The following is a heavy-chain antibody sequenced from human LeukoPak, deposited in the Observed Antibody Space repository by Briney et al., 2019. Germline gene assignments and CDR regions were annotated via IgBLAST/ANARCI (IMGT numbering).Heavy chain of an antibody. CDR3: ARVASYCSSTSCYNPDY. CDR2: INPNSGGT. Sequence: GASVKVSCKASGYTFTGYYMHWVRQAPGQGLEWMGWINPNSGGTNYAQKFQGRVTMTRDTSISTDYMELSRLRSDDTAVYYCARVASYCSSTSCYNPDYWGQGTLVTVSS. J-gene: IGHJ4*02. D-gene: IGHD2-2*01. CDR1: GYTFTGYY. V-gene: IGHV1-2*02.